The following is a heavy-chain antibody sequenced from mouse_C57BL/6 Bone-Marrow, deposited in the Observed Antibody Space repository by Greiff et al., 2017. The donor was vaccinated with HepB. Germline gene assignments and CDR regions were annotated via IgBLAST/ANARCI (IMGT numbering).Heavy chain of an antibody. CDR3: VRQGSSWSYYFDY. V-gene: IGHV10-1*01. J-gene: IGHJ2*01. Sequence: EVMLVESGGGLVQPKGSLKLSCAASGFSFNTYAMNWVRQAPGKGLEWVARIRSKSNNYATYYADSVKDRFTISRDDSESMLYLQMNNLKTEDTAMYYCVRQGSSWSYYFDYWGQGTTLTVSS. CDR2: IRSKSNNYAT. D-gene: IGHD1-3*01. CDR1: GFSFNTYA.